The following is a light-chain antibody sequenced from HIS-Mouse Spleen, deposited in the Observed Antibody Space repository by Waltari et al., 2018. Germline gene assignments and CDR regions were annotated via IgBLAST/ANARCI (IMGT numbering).Light chain of an antibody. J-gene: IGLJ2*01. Sequence: QSALTQPASVSGSPGQSITISCTGTSSDVGSYHLVSWFHQPPGTAPKLMISDGSKRPSGVSNRFSGSKSGNTASLTISGLQAEDEADYYCCSYAGSSTFEVFGGGTKLTVL. CDR2: DGS. V-gene: IGLV2-23*03. CDR1: SSDVGSYHL. CDR3: CSYAGSSTFEV.